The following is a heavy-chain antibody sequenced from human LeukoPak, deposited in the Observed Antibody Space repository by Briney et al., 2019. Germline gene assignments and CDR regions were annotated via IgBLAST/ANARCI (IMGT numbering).Heavy chain of an antibody. CDR2: ISGSGTIV. J-gene: IGHJ4*02. CDR1: GFTFKNYI. Sequence: GGSLRLSCVASGFTFKNYIMTWVRQAPGQGLSWVSSISGSGTIVYYADSVKGRFTVSRDNDQNSLFLQRNSLRDEDTATYYCATCSYDGSGYYYMWGQGAVVTVSS. D-gene: IGHD3-22*01. CDR3: ATCSYDGSGYYYM. V-gene: IGHV3-48*02.